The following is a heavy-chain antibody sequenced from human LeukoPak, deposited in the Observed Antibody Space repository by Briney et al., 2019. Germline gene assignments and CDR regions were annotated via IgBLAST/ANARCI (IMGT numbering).Heavy chain of an antibody. D-gene: IGHD3-9*01. V-gene: IGHV3-48*03. CDR1: GFTFSSYE. J-gene: IGHJ4*02. CDR2: ISSSGSTI. CDR3: ARDSVLTGYDY. Sequence: GGSLRLSCAASGFTFSSYEVNWVRQAPGKGLEWVSYISSSGSTIYYADSVKGRFTISRDNAKNSLYLQMNSLRAEDTAVYYCARDSVLTGYDYWGQGTLVTVSS.